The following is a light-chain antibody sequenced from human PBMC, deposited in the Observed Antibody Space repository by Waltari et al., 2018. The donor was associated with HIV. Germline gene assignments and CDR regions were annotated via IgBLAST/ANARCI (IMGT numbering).Light chain of an antibody. CDR2: EAV. CDR1: SSDGGNYNL. CDR3: CSYGGSSTWV. J-gene: IGLJ3*02. Sequence: QSALTQPASVSGSPGQSITISCTGTSSDGGNYNLVSWYQQYPGKAPKLMIYEAVKRPSGVSNRISASKSGNTASLTISGLQAEDEADYYCCSYGGSSTWVFGGGTKLTVL. V-gene: IGLV2-23*01.